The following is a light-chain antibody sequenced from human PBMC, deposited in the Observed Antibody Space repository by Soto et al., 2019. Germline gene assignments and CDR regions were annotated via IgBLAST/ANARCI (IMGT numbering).Light chain of an antibody. J-gene: IGLJ1*01. Sequence: QSALTQPASVSGSPGQSITISCTGTSRAVGCFHSLSSYQHHPGKAPILLVFFVRTRPSAVSTRFSGSKSGNTASLTLSALPAVDVAAYYCTSYTGISTAVFGTGPKAPVL. CDR2: FVR. CDR3: TSYTGISTAV. V-gene: IGLV2-14*01. CDR1: SRAVGCFHS.